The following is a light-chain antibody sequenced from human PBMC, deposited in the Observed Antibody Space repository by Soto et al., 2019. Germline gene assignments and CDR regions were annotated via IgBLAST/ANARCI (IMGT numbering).Light chain of an antibody. J-gene: IGLJ2*01. CDR2: EVE. V-gene: IGLV2-14*03. Sequence: QSALTQPASVSASPGQSITISCTGTSSEIGDYNYVSWYQQRPGEAPKLILYEVENRPSGISARFSGSKSGNTASLTISGLRTEDEADYYCSSYTSTVTLVVFGGGTKLTVL. CDR3: SSYTSTVTLVV. CDR1: SSEIGDYNY.